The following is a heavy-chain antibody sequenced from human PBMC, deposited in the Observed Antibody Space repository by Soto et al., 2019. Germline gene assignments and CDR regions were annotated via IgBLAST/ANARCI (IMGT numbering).Heavy chain of an antibody. CDR1: GFTFSSYG. CDR2: IWYDGSNK. Sequence: GSLRLSCAASGFTFSSYGMHWVRQAPGKGLEWVAVIWYDGSNKYYADSVKGRFTISRDNSKNTLYLQMNSLRAEDTAVYYCAREKAAAGTNYMDVWGKGTTVTVSS. J-gene: IGHJ6*03. D-gene: IGHD6-13*01. V-gene: IGHV3-33*01. CDR3: AREKAAAGTNYMDV.